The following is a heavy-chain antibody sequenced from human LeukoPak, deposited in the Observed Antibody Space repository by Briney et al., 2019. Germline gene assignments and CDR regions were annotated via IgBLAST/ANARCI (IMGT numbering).Heavy chain of an antibody. Sequence: PSETLSLTCAVYGGSFSGYYWSWIRQPPGKGLEWIGEINHSGSTNYNPSLKSRVTISVDTSKNQFSLKLSSVTAADTAVYYCASNYYDSSGYYPHFDYWGQGTLVTVSS. J-gene: IGHJ4*02. D-gene: IGHD3-22*01. CDR1: GGSFSGYY. CDR3: ASNYYDSSGYYPHFDY. V-gene: IGHV4-34*01. CDR2: INHSGST.